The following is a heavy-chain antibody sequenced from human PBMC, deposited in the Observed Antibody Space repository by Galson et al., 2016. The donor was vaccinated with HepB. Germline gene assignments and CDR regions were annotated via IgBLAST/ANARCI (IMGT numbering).Heavy chain of an antibody. CDR3: AKRHEYCPPVGCSVDY. J-gene: IGHJ4*02. V-gene: IGHV3-30*18. Sequence: SLRLSCAASGFTFSNYGMHWVRQAPAKGLEWVAADSMDGRRKFYADSVKGRFTISRDNSNNILFLQMSSLRADDTAVYFCAKRHEYCPPVGCSVDYWGQGTLVSVSS. D-gene: IGHD2/OR15-2a*01. CDR2: DSMDGRRK. CDR1: GFTFSNYG.